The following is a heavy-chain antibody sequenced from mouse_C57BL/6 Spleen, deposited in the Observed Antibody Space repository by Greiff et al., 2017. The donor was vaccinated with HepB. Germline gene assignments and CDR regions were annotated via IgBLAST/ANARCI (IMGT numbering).Heavy chain of an antibody. CDR2: INPSNGGT. J-gene: IGHJ3*01. D-gene: IGHD2-4*01. Sequence: QQPGTELVKPGASVKLSCKASGYTFPSYWMHWVKQRPGQGLEWNGNINPSNGGTNHNEKFKSKATLTVDKSSRTAYMQHSSLTSEDSAVYYCARLGDYDPFAYWGQGTLVTVSA. V-gene: IGHV1-53*01. CDR1: GYTFPSYW. CDR3: ARLGDYDPFAY.